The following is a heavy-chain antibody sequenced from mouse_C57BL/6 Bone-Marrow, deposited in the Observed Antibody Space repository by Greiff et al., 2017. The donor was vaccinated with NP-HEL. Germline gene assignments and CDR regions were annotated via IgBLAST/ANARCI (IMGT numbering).Heavy chain of an antibody. D-gene: IGHD1-1*01. CDR1: GFTFSSYG. CDR2: ISSGGSYT. V-gene: IGHV5-6*01. CDR3: AKNYYGSSYRDAMDY. Sequence: VQLKESGGDLVKPGGSLKLSCAASGFTFSSYGMSWVRQTPDKRLEWVATISSGGSYTYYPDSVKGRFTISRDNAKNTLYLQMSSLKSEDTAMYYCAKNYYGSSYRDAMDYWGQGTSVTVSS. J-gene: IGHJ4*01.